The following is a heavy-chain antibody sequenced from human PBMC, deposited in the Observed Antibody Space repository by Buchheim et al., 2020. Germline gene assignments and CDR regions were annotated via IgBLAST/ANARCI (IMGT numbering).Heavy chain of an antibody. Sequence: QVQLQEPGPGLVKPSETLSLTCTVPGGSITSYYWSWIRQPPGKGLEWIGYMFYGGSAVHNPSLKNRVTMSLDTSKNRFSLELRSVTAADTAVYYCATYGGNAHFDYWGQGTL. D-gene: IGHD4-23*01. CDR3: ATYGGNAHFDY. CDR1: GGSITSYY. V-gene: IGHV4-59*01. CDR2: MFYGGSA. J-gene: IGHJ4*02.